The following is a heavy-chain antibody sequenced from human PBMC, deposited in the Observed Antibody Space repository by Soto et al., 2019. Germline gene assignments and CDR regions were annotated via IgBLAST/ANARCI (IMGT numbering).Heavy chain of an antibody. CDR1: GGTFSSYT. CDR3: ARHDSSGYDAFDI. J-gene: IGHJ3*02. CDR2: IIPILGIA. Sequence: ASVKVSCKASGGTFSSYTISWVRQAPGQGLEWMGRIIPILGIANYAQKFQGRVTITADKSTSTAYMELSSLRSEDTAVYYCARHDSSGYDAFDIWGQGTMVTVSS. D-gene: IGHD3-22*01. V-gene: IGHV1-69*02.